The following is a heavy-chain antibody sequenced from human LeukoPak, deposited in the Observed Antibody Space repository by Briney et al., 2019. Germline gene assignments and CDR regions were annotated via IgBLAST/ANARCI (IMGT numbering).Heavy chain of an antibody. CDR3: ARDAGWFGEY. Sequence: GGSLRLSCAASGFTFSSYAMSWVRQAPGKGLEWVSVIYSGGSTYYADSVKGRFTISRDNSKNTLYLQMNSLRAEDTAVYYCARDAGWFGEYWGQGTLVTVSS. CDR2: IYSGGST. CDR1: GFTFSSYA. D-gene: IGHD3-10*01. V-gene: IGHV3-66*02. J-gene: IGHJ4*02.